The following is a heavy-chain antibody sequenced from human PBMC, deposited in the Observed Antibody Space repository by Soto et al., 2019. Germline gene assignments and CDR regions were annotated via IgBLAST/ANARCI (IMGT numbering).Heavy chain of an antibody. CDR3: ARRNYDFSGIYYMDV. CDR2: IYYSGST. D-gene: IGHD3-3*01. CDR1: GGSISSYY. Sequence: QVQLQESGPGLVKPSETLSLTCTVSGGSISSYYWSWIRQPPGKGLEWIGYIYYSGSTNYNPSLKSRVTISVDTSKNQFSLKLSSVTAADTAVYYCARRNYDFSGIYYMDVWGKGTTVTVSS. J-gene: IGHJ6*03. V-gene: IGHV4-59*08.